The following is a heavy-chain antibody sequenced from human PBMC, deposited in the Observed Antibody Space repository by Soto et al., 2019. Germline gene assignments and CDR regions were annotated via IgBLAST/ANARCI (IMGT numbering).Heavy chain of an antibody. Sequence: PSETLSLTCSVSGDSISTVYYFWAWIRQPPGQALEYIGYIYKSTTTYYNPSFESRVAISLDTSKSQFSLTVASVTAADTAVYLGASGRYCLNGSCFQNWFDSWGQGTLVIVSP. V-gene: IGHV4-30-4*01. CDR3: ASGRYCLNGSCFQNWFDS. D-gene: IGHD2-15*01. CDR2: IYKSTTT. CDR1: GDSISTVYYF. J-gene: IGHJ5*01.